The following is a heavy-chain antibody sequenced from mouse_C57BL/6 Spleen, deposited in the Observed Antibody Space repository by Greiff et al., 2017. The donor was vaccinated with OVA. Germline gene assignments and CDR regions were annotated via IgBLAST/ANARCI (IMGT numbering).Heavy chain of an antibody. D-gene: IGHD5-1-1*01. CDR3: TTYTRRGWYFDV. CDR2: IDPENGDT. CDR1: GFNIKDDY. Sequence: VQLKQSGAELVRPGASVKLSCTASGFNIKDDYMHWVKQRPEQGLEWIGWIDPENGDTEYASKFQGKATITADTSSNTAYLQLSSLTSEDTAVYYCTTYTRRGWYFDVWGTGTTVTVSS. V-gene: IGHV14-4*01. J-gene: IGHJ1*03.